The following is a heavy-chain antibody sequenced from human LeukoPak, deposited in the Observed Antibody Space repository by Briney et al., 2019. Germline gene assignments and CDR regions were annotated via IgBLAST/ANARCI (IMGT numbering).Heavy chain of an antibody. CDR1: GGSISSYY. V-gene: IGHV4-4*07. Sequence: SETLSLTCTVSGGSISSYYWNWIRQPAGKGLEWIGRIYTSGSTTCNPSLKSRVTMSVDTSKNQFSVKLSSVTAADTAMYYCAATPDYWGQGTLVTVSS. CDR3: AATPDY. CDR2: IYTSGST. J-gene: IGHJ4*02.